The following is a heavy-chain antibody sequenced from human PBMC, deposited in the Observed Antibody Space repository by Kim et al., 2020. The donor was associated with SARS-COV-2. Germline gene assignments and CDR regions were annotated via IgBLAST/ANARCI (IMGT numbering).Heavy chain of an antibody. J-gene: IGHJ1*01. CDR3: ANLFPLLLWFGEGHFQH. Sequence: VKGRFTITRDNSKNRLYLQMNSLRAEDTAVYYCANLFPLLLWFGEGHFQHWGQGTLVTVSS. V-gene: IGHV3-23*01. D-gene: IGHD3-10*01.